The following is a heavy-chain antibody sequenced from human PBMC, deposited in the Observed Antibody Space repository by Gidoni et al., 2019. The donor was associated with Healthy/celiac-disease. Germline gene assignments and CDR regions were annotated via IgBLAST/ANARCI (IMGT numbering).Heavy chain of an antibody. Sequence: QVQLQQWGAGLLKPSATLSLTCAVYGGSFSGYYWSWIRQPPGKGLEWIGEINHSGSTNYNPSLKSRVTISVDTSKNQFSLKLSSVTAADTAVYYCARAGPYDFWSGWGQGTLVTVSS. CDR2: INHSGST. D-gene: IGHD3-3*01. CDR3: ARAGPYDFWSG. J-gene: IGHJ4*02. CDR1: GGSFSGYY. V-gene: IGHV4-34*01.